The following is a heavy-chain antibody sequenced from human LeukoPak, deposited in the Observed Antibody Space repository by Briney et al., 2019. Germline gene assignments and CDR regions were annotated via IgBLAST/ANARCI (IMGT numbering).Heavy chain of an antibody. V-gene: IGHV3-53*01. CDR3: ARGALYDFWSGYYAFDI. D-gene: IGHD3-3*01. CDR1: GFTVSSNY. J-gene: IGHJ3*02. Sequence: GGSLRLSCAASGFTVSSNYMSWVRQAPGKGLEWVSVIYSGGSTYYADSVKGRFTISRDNSKNTLYLQMNSLRAEDTAVYYCARGALYDFWSGYYAFDIWGQGTMVTVSS. CDR2: IYSGGST.